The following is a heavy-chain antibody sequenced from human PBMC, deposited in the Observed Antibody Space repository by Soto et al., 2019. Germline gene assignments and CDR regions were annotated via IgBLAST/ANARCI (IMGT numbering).Heavy chain of an antibody. CDR1: GGSISSDY. CDR3: ARVPLGYCSSTSCPGGYYYYGMDV. J-gene: IGHJ6*02. CDR2: IYYSGST. D-gene: IGHD2-2*01. V-gene: IGHV4-59*01. Sequence: SETLSLTCTVSGGSISSDYWSWIRQPPGKGLEWSGGIYYSGSTNYNPSLKSRVTISVDTSKNQFSLKLSSVTAADTAVYYCARVPLGYCSSTSCPGGYYYYGMDVWGQGTTVTVSS.